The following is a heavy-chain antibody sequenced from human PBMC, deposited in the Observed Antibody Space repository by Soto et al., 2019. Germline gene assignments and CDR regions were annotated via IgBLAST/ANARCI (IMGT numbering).Heavy chain of an antibody. D-gene: IGHD4-17*01. CDR2: NYYGGST. CDR1: GGSITSGDYY. V-gene: IGHV4-30-4*01. J-gene: IGHJ4*02. Sequence: QVQLQESGPGLVKPSQTLSLTCTVSGGSITSGDYYWSWIRQPPGKGLECVGYNYYGGSTYYNPSLESRITISLDTATNQFSLELTSVTAADTAVYYCASGSTVINTLDFWGQGTLVTVSS. CDR3: ASGSTVINTLDF.